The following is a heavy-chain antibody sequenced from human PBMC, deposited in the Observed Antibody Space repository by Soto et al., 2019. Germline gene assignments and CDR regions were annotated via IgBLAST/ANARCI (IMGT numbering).Heavy chain of an antibody. J-gene: IGHJ5*02. Sequence: ASVKVSCKASGYTFTRYHMHWVRQAPGQGLEWMGIINPSGDKTRYAEKFQGRVTMTGDTSTSTVYMELNSLRSEDTAVYYCAVWNSLGNDNFWSGPFDPWGQGTLVTVSS. CDR1: GYTFTRYH. D-gene: IGHD3-3*01. CDR2: INPSGDKT. V-gene: IGHV1-46*01. CDR3: AVWNSLGNDNFWSGPFDP.